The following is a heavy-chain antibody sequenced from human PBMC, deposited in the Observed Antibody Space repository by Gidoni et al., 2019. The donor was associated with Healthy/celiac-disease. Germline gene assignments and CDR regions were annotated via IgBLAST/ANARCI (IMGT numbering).Heavy chain of an antibody. D-gene: IGHD3-16*01. CDR1: CGSFSGYY. Sequence: QVQLQQWCAGLLKPSETLSLTCAFYCGSFSGYYWSWIRQPPGKGLEWIGEINHSGSTNYNPSLKSRVTISVDTSKNQFSLKLSSVTAADTAVYYCARIPRASQINDYWGQGTLVTVSS. CDR3: ARIPRASQINDY. V-gene: IGHV4-34*01. J-gene: IGHJ4*02. CDR2: INHSGST.